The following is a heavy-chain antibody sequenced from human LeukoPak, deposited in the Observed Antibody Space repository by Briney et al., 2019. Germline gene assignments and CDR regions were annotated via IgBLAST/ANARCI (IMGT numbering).Heavy chain of an antibody. CDR2: ISYDGSNK. CDR1: GFTFSSYA. CDR3: ARGLTRVGPRFLEWLSDYYYGMDV. Sequence: GALRLSCAASGFTFSSYAMHWVRQAPGKGLEWVAVISYDGSNKYYADSVKGRFTISRDNSKNTLYLKMNSLRAEDTAVYYCARGLTRVGPRFLEWLSDYYYGMDVWGQGTTVTVSS. J-gene: IGHJ6*02. V-gene: IGHV3-30*04. D-gene: IGHD3-3*01.